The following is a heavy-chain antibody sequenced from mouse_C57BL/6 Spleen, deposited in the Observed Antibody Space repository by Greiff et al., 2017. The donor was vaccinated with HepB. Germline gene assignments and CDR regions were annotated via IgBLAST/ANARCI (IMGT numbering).Heavy chain of an antibody. V-gene: IGHV6-3*01. CDR3: TARLYGYDVDYAMDY. CDR2: IRLKSDNYAT. CDR1: GFTFSNYW. D-gene: IGHD2-2*01. J-gene: IGHJ4*01. Sequence: EVKLQESGGGLVQPGGSMKLSCVASGFTFSNYWMNWVRQSPEKGLEWVAQIRLKSDNYATHYAESVKGRFTISRDDSKSSVYLQMNNLRAEDTGIYYCTARLYGYDVDYAMDYWGQGTSVTVSS.